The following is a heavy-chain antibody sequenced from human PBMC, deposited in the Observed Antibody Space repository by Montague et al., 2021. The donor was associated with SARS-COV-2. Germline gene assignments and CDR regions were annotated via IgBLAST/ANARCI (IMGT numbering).Heavy chain of an antibody. V-gene: IGHV4-59*01. CDR1: GGSISSYY. CDR3: ASVFPGGLQFDPYFDY. Sequence: SETLSLTCTVSGGSISSYYWSWIRQPPGKGLEWIGYIYYSGNTNYNPSLKSRGTISVDTSKNQFPLKLSSVTAADAAVYYCASVFPGGLQFDPYFDYWGQGTLVTVSS. J-gene: IGHJ4*02. CDR2: IYYSGNT. D-gene: IGHD5-24*01.